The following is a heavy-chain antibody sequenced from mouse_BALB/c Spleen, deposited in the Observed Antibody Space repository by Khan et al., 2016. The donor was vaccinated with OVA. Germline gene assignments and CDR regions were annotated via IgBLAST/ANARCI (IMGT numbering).Heavy chain of an antibody. D-gene: IGHD1-1*01. Sequence: VQLKESGPELVKPGASVKIPCKASGYTFTDYNMDWVKQSHGKSLEWIGDITPNNGGTIYNQRFKGKATLTVDKSSSTAYMELRSLTSEDTAVYYCTGGGHGSPFDYWGQGTTLTVSS. CDR2: ITPNNGGT. J-gene: IGHJ2*01. CDR3: TGGGHGSPFDY. V-gene: IGHV1-18*01. CDR1: GYTFTDYN.